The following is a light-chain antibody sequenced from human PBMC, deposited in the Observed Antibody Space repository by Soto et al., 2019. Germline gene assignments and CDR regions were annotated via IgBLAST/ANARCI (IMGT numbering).Light chain of an antibody. J-gene: IGKJ1*01. Sequence: EIVLTQSPGTLSLSPGERATLSCRASQSVSSTYLAWYQHKPGQPPTLLIYGASSRVTGIPERFSGSGCVTDFTLTISRLEPENFAVDYCQQYGSSSRWTFGQGTKVESK. CDR3: QQYGSSSRWT. CDR2: GAS. CDR1: QSVSSTY. V-gene: IGKV3-20*01.